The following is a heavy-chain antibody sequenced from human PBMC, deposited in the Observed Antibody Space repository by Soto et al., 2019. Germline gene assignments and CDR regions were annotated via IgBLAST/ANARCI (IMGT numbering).Heavy chain of an antibody. CDR1: GFTVSSNY. Sequence: EVQLVETGGGLIQPGGSLRLSCAASGFTVSSNYMSWVRQAPGQGLEWVSFIYSGGRTYYADSVKGRFTISRDNSKNTLYLQMNSLRAEDTAVYYCAREAISSDYFEYCGQGTLVIVSS. CDR2: IYSGGRT. J-gene: IGHJ4*02. V-gene: IGHV3-53*02. D-gene: IGHD3-22*01. CDR3: AREAISSDYFEY.